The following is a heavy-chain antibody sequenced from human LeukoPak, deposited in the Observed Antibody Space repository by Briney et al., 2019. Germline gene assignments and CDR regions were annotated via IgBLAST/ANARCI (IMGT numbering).Heavy chain of an antibody. CDR1: GFTFSSYG. CDR2: ISYDGSNK. J-gene: IGHJ4*02. Sequence: PGGSLRLSCAASGFTFSSYGMHWVRQVPGKGLEWVAVISYDGSNKYYADSVKGRFTISRDNSKNTLYLQMNSLRAEDTAVYYCAKGGYSGSYYFDYWGQGTLVTVSS. V-gene: IGHV3-30*18. CDR3: AKGGYSGSYYFDY. D-gene: IGHD1-26*01.